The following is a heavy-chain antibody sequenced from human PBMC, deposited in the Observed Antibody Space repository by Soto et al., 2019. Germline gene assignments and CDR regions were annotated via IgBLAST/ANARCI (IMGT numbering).Heavy chain of an antibody. CDR1: GFTFSSYG. D-gene: IGHD1-26*01. Sequence: GGSLRLSCAASGFTFSSYGMHWVRQAPGKGLEWVAVIWYDGSNKYYADSVKGRFTISRDNSKNTLYLQMNSLRAEDTAVYYCAREVWDRAYYYYGMDVWGQGTSVTVSS. V-gene: IGHV3-33*01. CDR2: IWYDGSNK. J-gene: IGHJ6*02. CDR3: AREVWDRAYYYYGMDV.